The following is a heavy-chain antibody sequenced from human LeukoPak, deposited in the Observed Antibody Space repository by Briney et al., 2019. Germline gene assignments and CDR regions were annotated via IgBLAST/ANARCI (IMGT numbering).Heavy chain of an antibody. Sequence: GGSLRLSCATSGFPFSSSGMSWVRQAPGKGLEWVSAISGSGGSTYYADSVKGRFTISRDNSKNTLYLQMNSLRAEDTAVYYCAKDHYYDSADPWGQGTLVTVSS. V-gene: IGHV3-23*01. D-gene: IGHD3-22*01. CDR3: AKDHYYDSADP. J-gene: IGHJ5*02. CDR2: ISGSGGST. CDR1: GFPFSSSG.